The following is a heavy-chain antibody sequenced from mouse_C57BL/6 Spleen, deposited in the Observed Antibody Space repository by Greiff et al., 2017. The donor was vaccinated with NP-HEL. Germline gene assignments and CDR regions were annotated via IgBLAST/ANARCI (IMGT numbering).Heavy chain of an antibody. D-gene: IGHD2-12*01. V-gene: IGHV7-1*01. Sequence: EVKLVESGGGLVQSGRSLRLSCATSGFTFSDFYMEWVRQAPGKGLEWIAASRNKANDYTTEYSASVKGRFIVSRDTSQSILYLQMNALRAEDTAIYYCARDRYDGWYFDVWGTGTTVTVSS. CDR2: SRNKANDYTT. CDR1: GFTFSDFY. CDR3: ARDRYDGWYFDV. J-gene: IGHJ1*03.